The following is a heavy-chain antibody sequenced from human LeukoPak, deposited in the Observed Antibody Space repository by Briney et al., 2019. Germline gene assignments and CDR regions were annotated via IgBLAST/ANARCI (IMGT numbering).Heavy chain of an antibody. J-gene: IGHJ3*02. D-gene: IGHD3-3*01. CDR3: ARDAVAYDFWSGYYTLGAFDI. CDR2: IKQDGSEK. V-gene: IGHV3-7*01. CDR1: GFTFSSYW. Sequence: PGGSLRLSCAASGFTFSSYWMSWVRQAPGKGLEWVANIKQDGSEKYYVDSVKGRFTISRDNAKNSPYLQMNSLRAEDTAVYYCARDAVAYDFWSGYYTLGAFDIWGQGTMVTVSS.